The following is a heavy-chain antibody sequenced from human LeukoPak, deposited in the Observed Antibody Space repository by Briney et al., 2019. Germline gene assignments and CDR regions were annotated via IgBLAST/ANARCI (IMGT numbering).Heavy chain of an antibody. J-gene: IGHJ4*02. CDR2: IYYSGST. CDR3: ARLSKGRYFDWIFDY. CDR1: GASISSSTNF. V-gene: IGHV4-39*01. D-gene: IGHD3-9*01. Sequence: SKTLSLTCIVSGASISSSTNFWGWIRQPPGKGLEWIGNIYYSGSTSYNPSLRSPVTMSVDRSKNQFSLNLTSVTAADTAVYYCARLSKGRYFDWIFDYWGQGTLVTVSS.